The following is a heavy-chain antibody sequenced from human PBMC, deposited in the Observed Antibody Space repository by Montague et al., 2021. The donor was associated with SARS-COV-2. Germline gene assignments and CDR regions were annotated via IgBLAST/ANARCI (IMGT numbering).Heavy chain of an antibody. CDR2: ISDSGST. J-gene: IGHJ4*02. CDR1: GGSLNNYF. CDR3: ARVDSSGPGEY. D-gene: IGHD3-22*01. Sequence: SETLSLTCTVSGGSLNNYFWSWIRQPPGKGLEWVGYISDSGSTKYNPSLQSRVTISVDTDRNQFSLKLLSVTAADTAFYYCARVDSSGPGEYWGQGILVSVSS. V-gene: IGHV4-59*08.